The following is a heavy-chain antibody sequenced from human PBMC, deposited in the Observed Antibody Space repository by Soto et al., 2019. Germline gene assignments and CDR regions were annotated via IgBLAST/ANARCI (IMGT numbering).Heavy chain of an antibody. CDR2: MNPNSGNT. J-gene: IGHJ5*02. Sequence: QVQLVQSGAEVKKPGASVKVSCKASGYTFTSYDINWVRQATGQGLEWMGWMNPNSGNTGYAQKFQGRVTMTRNTSISTAYRELSSLRSEDTAVYYCAREEGEIVLVPAGWFDPWGQGTLVTVSS. V-gene: IGHV1-8*01. CDR1: GYTFTSYD. D-gene: IGHD2-2*01. CDR3: AREEGEIVLVPAGWFDP.